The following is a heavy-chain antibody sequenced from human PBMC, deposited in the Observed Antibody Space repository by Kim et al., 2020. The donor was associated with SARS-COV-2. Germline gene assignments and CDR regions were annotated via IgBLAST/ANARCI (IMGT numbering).Heavy chain of an antibody. J-gene: IGHJ4*02. D-gene: IGHD5-18*01. CDR2: TI. V-gene: IGHV3-11*04. CDR3: ARGFLSNSVDF. Sequence: TIHYADSSQGRFTIARDSARNSVSLKMNSLSREDTAVYYCARGFLSNSVDFWGQGTLVTVSP.